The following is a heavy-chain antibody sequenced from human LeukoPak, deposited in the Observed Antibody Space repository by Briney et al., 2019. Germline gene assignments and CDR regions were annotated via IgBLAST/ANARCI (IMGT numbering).Heavy chain of an antibody. CDR3: ARGKMVYAPFDY. CDR2: IYSSGST. D-gene: IGHD2-8*01. Sequence: GGSLRLSCAASGFTVSSNYMSWVRQAPGKGLEWVSVIYSSGSTNYADSVKGRFTISRDNSKNTLYLQMNSLRAEDTAVYYCARGKMVYAPFDYWGQGTLVTVSS. V-gene: IGHV3-53*01. CDR1: GFTVSSNY. J-gene: IGHJ4*02.